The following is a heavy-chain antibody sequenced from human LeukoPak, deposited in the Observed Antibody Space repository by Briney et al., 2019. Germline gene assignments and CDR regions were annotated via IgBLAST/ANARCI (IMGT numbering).Heavy chain of an antibody. J-gene: IGHJ5*02. D-gene: IGHD4/OR15-4a*01. CDR1: GGSISSSSYY. Sequence: SETLSLTCTVSGGSISSSSYYWGWIRQPPGKGLEWIGSIYYSGSTYYNPSLKSRVTISVDTSKNQFSLKLSSVTAADTAVYYCARPRKITMVLTAFDPWGQGTLVTVSS. CDR2: IYYSGST. CDR3: ARPRKITMVLTAFDP. V-gene: IGHV4-39*01.